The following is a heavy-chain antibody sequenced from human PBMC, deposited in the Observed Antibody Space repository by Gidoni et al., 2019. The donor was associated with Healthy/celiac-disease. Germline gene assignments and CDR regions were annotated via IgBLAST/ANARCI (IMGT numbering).Heavy chain of an antibody. Sequence: QVQLVQSGAEVKKPGSSVKVSCKASGGTFSSYAISWVRQAPGQGLEWMGGIIPIFGTANYAQKFQGRVTITADESTSTAYRELSSLRSEDTAVYYCARSPRRDGRKWGRNYGGWNFDYWGQGTLVTVSS. CDR3: ARSPRRDGRKWGRNYGGWNFDY. J-gene: IGHJ4*02. CDR2: IIPIFGTA. V-gene: IGHV1-69*01. CDR1: GGTFSSYA. D-gene: IGHD1-7*01.